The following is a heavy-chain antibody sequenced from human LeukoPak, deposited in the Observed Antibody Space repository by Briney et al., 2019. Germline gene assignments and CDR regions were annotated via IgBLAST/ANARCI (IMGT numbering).Heavy chain of an antibody. D-gene: IGHD6-19*01. J-gene: IGHJ4*02. V-gene: IGHV3-30*02. CDR2: IRYDGSDK. CDR3: AKIGAVAGHFDY. Sequence: GGSLRLSCVASGLTFSRYGMHWVRQAPGKGLKWVAFIRYDGSDKFYADSVKGRFTISRDNSKNTLYLQMNSLRAEDTAVYYCAKIGAVAGHFDYWGQGTLVTVSS. CDR1: GLTFSRYG.